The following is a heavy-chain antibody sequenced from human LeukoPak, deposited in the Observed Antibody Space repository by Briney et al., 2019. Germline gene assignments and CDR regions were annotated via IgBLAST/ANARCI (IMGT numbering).Heavy chain of an antibody. D-gene: IGHD2-15*01. V-gene: IGHV4-30-2*01. J-gene: IGHJ4*02. Sequence: PSETLSLTCTVSGGSISSGGYYWSWIRQPPGKGLEWIGYIYHSGSTYYNPSLKSRVTISVDRSKNQFSLKLSSVTAADTAVFYCARVWCPSGSCDSAFDYWGQGTLVIVSS. CDR1: GGSISSGGYY. CDR2: IYHSGST. CDR3: ARVWCPSGSCDSAFDY.